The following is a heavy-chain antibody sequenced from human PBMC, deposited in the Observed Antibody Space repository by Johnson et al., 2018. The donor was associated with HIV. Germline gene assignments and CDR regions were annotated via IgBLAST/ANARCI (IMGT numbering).Heavy chain of an antibody. CDR1: EFMFSNYW. D-gene: IGHD3-10*01. CDR2: INSEGSST. CDR3: AKDLLESHLGGSASDI. V-gene: IGHV3-74*01. Sequence: VQLVESGGGLVQPGGSLRLSCAASEFMFSNYWMHWVGQAPGKGLVWVSRINSEGSSTDSADSVKGRVTISRDNAKNSLYLQMNSLSPEDTALYYCAKDLLESHLGGSASDIWGQGTMVIVSS. J-gene: IGHJ3*02.